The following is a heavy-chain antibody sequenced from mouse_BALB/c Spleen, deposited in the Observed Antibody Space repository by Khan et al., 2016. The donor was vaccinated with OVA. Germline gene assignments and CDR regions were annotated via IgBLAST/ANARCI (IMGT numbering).Heavy chain of an antibody. D-gene: IGHD1-1*02. V-gene: IGHV14-3*02. CDR2: IDPANGNT. Sequence: VQLQQSGAELVKPGASVKLSCTASGFNIEDTYIHWVIQRPEQGLEWIGRIDPANGNTKYDPKFQGKATITADTSSNTAYLQLSSLTSEDTAVYYCARGGWSYTMDYWGQGTSVTVSS. CDR3: ARGGWSYTMDY. CDR1: GFNIEDTY. J-gene: IGHJ4*01.